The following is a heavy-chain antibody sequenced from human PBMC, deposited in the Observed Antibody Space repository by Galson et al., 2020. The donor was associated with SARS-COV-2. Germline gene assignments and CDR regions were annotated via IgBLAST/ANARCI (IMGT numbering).Heavy chain of an antibody. CDR3: ARSEGGKPHDSLDI. CDR2: IWYDGSKK. CDR1: GFTFRNYG. J-gene: IGHJ3*02. V-gene: IGHV3-33*01. Sequence: GGSLRLSCAASGFTFRNYGMHWVRQAPGKGLEWVAVIWYDGSKKYYADSVKGRFTISRDNSKNTLYLQMNSLRVEETAVYYCARSEGGKPHDSLDIWGQGTMVTVSP. D-gene: IGHD3-16*01.